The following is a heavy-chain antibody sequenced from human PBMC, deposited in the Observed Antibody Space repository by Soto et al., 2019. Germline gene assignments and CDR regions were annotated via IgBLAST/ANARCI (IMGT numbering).Heavy chain of an antibody. Sequence: PGELLRIPYTGVGYSFAGFWVGRVRQMPGKGLEWMGTIYPGDSDTRYSPSFQGQVTISADKSITTAYLQWSSLKASDTAMYYCARGYCTTSICDPWFDPWGQGTLVTV. V-gene: IGHV5-51*01. CDR1: GYSFAGFW. CDR2: IYPGDSDT. D-gene: IGHD2-8*01. J-gene: IGHJ5*02. CDR3: ARGYCTTSICDPWFDP.